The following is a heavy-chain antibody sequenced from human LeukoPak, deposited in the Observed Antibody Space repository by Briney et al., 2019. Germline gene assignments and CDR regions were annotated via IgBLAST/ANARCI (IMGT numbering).Heavy chain of an antibody. CDR2: INPNSGGT. CDR1: GYTLTNYY. V-gene: IGHV1-2*02. CDR3: AREMAPPDFFDY. Sequence: GASVKVSCKASGYTLTNYYMHWVRQAPGQGLEWMGWINPNSGGTNYAQKFQGRVTMSRDTSISTAYMELSSLRSDDTAVYYCAREMAPPDFFDYWGQGTLVTVSS. J-gene: IGHJ4*02. D-gene: IGHD2-8*01.